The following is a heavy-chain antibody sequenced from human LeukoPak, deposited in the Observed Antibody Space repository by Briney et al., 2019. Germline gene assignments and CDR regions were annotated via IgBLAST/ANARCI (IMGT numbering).Heavy chain of an antibody. Sequence: GGSLRLSCAASGFTFSSYGMHWVRQAPGKGLEWVAVIWYDGSNKYYADSVKGRFTISRDNSKNTLYLQMNSLRAEDTAVYYCARDLSLDRYYYYGMDVWGQGTTVTVSS. CDR2: IWYDGSNK. CDR3: ARDLSLDRYYYYGMDV. V-gene: IGHV3-33*01. CDR1: GFTFSSYG. D-gene: IGHD3-10*01. J-gene: IGHJ6*02.